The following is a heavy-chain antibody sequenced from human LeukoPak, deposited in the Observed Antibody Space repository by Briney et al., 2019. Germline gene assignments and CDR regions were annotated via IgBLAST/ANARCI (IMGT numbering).Heavy chain of an antibody. V-gene: IGHV4-59*01. Sequence: SETPSLTCTVSGASISSYYWSWIRQPPGKGLEWIGYIYYSGSTNYNPSLKSRVTISVDTSKKQFSLKLSSVTAADTAVYYCARSIGEYSSSWYQGFDYWGQGTLVTVSS. CDR2: IYYSGST. D-gene: IGHD6-13*01. J-gene: IGHJ4*02. CDR1: GASISSYY. CDR3: ARSIGEYSSSWYQGFDY.